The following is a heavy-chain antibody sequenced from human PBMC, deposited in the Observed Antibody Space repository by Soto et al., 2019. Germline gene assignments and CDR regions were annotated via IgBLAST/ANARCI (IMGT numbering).Heavy chain of an antibody. CDR3: ARTRIAAAGTGFDY. CDR1: GFSLSTSGMC. Sequence: SGPTLVNPTQTITLTCTFYGFSLSTSGMCVSWIRQPPGKALEWLALIDWDDDKYYSTSLKTRLTISKDTSKNQVVLTMTNMDPVDTATYYCARTRIAAAGTGFDYWGQGTLVTVSS. CDR2: IDWDDDK. V-gene: IGHV2-70*01. J-gene: IGHJ4*02. D-gene: IGHD6-13*01.